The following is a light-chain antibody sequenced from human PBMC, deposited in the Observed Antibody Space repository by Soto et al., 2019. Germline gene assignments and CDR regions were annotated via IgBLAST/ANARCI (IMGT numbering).Light chain of an antibody. Sequence: QSALTQPASVSGSPGQSITISCTGTSSDVGDYNYVSWYQQHPGKAPKLLIYDVSNRPSGVSNRFSVSKSGNTASLTISGLQAEDEADYYCSSYTSSSAVVFGGGTKLTVL. CDR3: SSYTSSSAVV. CDR1: SSDVGDYNY. J-gene: IGLJ2*01. CDR2: DVS. V-gene: IGLV2-14*01.